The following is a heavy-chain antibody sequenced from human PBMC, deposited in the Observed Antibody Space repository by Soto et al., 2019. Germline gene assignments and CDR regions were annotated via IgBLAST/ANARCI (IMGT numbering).Heavy chain of an antibody. CDR2: MGAHSGHT. Sequence: QFQLVQSGAEVKKPGASVKVSCKASGYNFTRFGISWVRQAPGHGLEWMGWMGAHSGHTRQAQKFQGRLTMTTDGSRNTAYSDLRSLTSDDTALYYSGRQGQQLAREDYYQFNGMDVWGKGTTVIVSS. D-gene: IGHD6-13*01. CDR3: GRQGQQLAREDYYQFNGMDV. J-gene: IGHJ6*04. V-gene: IGHV1-18*01. CDR1: GYNFTRFG.